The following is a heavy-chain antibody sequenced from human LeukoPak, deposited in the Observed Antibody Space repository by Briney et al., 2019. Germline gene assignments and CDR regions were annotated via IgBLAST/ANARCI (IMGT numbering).Heavy chain of an antibody. V-gene: IGHV3-23*01. CDR1: GFTFSNYA. J-gene: IGHJ4*02. CDR3: AKILWNGRYFDY. Sequence: GGSLRLFCAASGFTFSNYAMSCVREAPGKGLEWVSIICDSGGATYCAGSVKGRFIISRDNSKNTMYLQMNYLRGEDTAIYYCAKILWNGRYFDYWGQGTLVTVCS. D-gene: IGHD2-21*01. CDR2: ICDSGGAT.